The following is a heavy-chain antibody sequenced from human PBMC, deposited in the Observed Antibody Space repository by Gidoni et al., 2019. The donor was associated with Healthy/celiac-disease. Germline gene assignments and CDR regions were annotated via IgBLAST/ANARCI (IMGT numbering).Heavy chain of an antibody. CDR2: ISGSGGST. CDR1: GFTFSSYA. Sequence: EVQLVESGGGLVQPGGSLSLSCAASGFTFSSYAMSWVRQAPGKGLEWVSAISGSGGSTYYADSVKGRFTISRDNSKNTLYLQMNSLRAEDTAVYYCAKDHSSGWYAGPAFWIYWGQGTLVTVSS. D-gene: IGHD6-19*01. J-gene: IGHJ4*02. CDR3: AKDHSSGWYAGPAFWIY. V-gene: IGHV3-23*04.